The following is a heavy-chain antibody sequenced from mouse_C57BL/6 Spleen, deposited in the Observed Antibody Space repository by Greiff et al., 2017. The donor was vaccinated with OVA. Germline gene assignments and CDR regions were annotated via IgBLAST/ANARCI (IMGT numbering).Heavy chain of an antibody. D-gene: IGHD1-1*01. J-gene: IGHJ4*01. CDR2: INPSNGGT. CDR1: GYTFTSYW. CDR3: ARSSVTTVVATDYYAMDY. V-gene: IGHV1-53*01. Sequence: VQLQQPGTELVKPGASVKLSCKASGYTFTSYWMHWVKQRPGQGLEWIGNINPSNGGTNYNEKFKSKATLTVDKSSSTAYMQLSSLTSEDSAVYYCARSSVTTVVATDYYAMDYWGQGTSVTVSS.